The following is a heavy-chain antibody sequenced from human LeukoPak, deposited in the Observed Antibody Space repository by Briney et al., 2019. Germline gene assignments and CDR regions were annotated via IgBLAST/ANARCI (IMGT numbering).Heavy chain of an antibody. J-gene: IGHJ4*02. D-gene: IGHD3-22*01. V-gene: IGHV3-23*01. CDR1: GFTFSSYA. CDR2: ISGSGSST. Sequence: GGSLRLSCAASGFTFSSYAMSWVRQAPGKGLEWVSAISGSGSSTYYAESVKGRFTISKDNSKNTLSLQMNSLRDEDTAVYYCAKGGSFYDSSGYADYWGQGALVTVSS. CDR3: AKGGSFYDSSGYADY.